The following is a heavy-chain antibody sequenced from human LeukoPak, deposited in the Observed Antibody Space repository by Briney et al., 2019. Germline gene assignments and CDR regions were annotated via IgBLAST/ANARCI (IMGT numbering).Heavy chain of an antibody. CDR1: GFTFSSYA. J-gene: IGHJ4*02. Sequence: GGSLRLSCAASGFTFSSYAMSWVRQAPGKGLEWVSGISGSGGTTYYADSVKGRFTISRDNSKNTLYLQMNSLRADDTAVYYCAKGPLGTHDYWGQGTLVTVSS. V-gene: IGHV3-23*01. CDR3: AKGPLGTHDY. CDR2: ISGSGGTT. D-gene: IGHD1-26*01.